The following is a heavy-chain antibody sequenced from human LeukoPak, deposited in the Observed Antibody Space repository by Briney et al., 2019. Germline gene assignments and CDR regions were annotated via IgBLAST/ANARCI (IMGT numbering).Heavy chain of an antibody. D-gene: IGHD3-9*01. V-gene: IGHV3-23*01. CDR2: ISGSGGST. J-gene: IGHJ4*02. Sequence: PGGSLRLSCAASGFTFSSYAMSWVRQAPGKGLEWVSAISGSGGSTYYADSVKGRFTISRDNAKNSLYLQMNSLRAEDTAVYYCAREGGETYYDILTGYYGSRYFDYWGQGTLVTVSS. CDR1: GFTFSSYA. CDR3: AREGGETYYDILTGYYGSRYFDY.